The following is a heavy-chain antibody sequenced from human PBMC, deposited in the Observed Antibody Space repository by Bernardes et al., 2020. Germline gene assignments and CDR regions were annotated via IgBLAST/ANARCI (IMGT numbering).Heavy chain of an antibody. CDR1: VSGGSFNDYY. CDR3: ARGLEGGLDIIASEWFDP. V-gene: IGHV4-34*01. CDR2: INHRGST. J-gene: IGHJ5*02. Sequence: SETLSLTCDVYVSGGSFNDYYWSWIRQPPGKGLEWIGEINHRGSTNYNPSLRSRVTISVDTSKKQFSLKLKSVSAADTSVYYCARGLEGGLDIIASEWFDPWGQGTLVTVSS. D-gene: IGHD2-21*01.